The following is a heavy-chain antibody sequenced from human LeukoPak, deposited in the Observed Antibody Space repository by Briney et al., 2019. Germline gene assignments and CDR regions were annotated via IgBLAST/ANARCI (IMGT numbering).Heavy chain of an antibody. CDR1: GFTFSTYW. V-gene: IGHV3-74*01. D-gene: IGHD6-13*01. J-gene: IGHJ4*02. Sequence: PGGSLRLSCAASGFTFSTYWMHWARQVPGKGLVWVSRIKGDGSATNYADSVKGRFTISRDNAKNTVYLQMDSLRVEDTAVYYCAKDLHIAAADYWGQGTLVTVSS. CDR3: AKDLHIAAADY. CDR2: IKGDGSAT.